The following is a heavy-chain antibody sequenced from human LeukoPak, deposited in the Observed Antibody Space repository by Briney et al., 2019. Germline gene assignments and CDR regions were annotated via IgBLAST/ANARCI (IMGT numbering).Heavy chain of an antibody. CDR2: ISAYNGNT. V-gene: IGHV1-18*01. D-gene: IGHD4-23*01. J-gene: IGHJ4*02. CDR1: GYTFTSYG. Sequence: ASVKVSCKASGYTFTSYGISWVRQAPGQGLDWMGWISAYNGNTNYAQKLQGRVTMTTDTSTSTAYMELRSLRSDDTAVYYCARGGDYGGNSVSFDYWGQGTLVTVSS. CDR3: ARGGDYGGNSVSFDY.